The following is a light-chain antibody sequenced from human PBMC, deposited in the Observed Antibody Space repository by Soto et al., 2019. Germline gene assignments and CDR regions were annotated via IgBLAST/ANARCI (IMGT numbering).Light chain of an antibody. CDR2: DAS. J-gene: IGKJ5*01. CDR1: QTFSSH. V-gene: IGKV3-11*01. Sequence: EIVLTQSPATLSLSPGERATLSCRASQTFSSHLAWYQQKPGQAPRLLIYDASKRATGIPARFSGRGSGTDFTLTISSLEHEDFAVYDCQQRSNWPPVITFGQGTRLEIK. CDR3: QQRSNWPPVIT.